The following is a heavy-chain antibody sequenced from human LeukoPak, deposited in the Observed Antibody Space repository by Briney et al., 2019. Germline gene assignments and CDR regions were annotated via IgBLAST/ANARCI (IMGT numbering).Heavy chain of an antibody. D-gene: IGHD3-22*01. Sequence: SGDSLRLSCAASEFTVTSNYMSWVRQPPGKGLQWVSVIYPGGAIYYADSVKVRFIISRDNSKNTLSLQMNSLTADDTAVYYCVRGPRYYDDSGFHYRVFDIWGQGTVVTVSS. CDR3: VRGPRYYDDSGFHYRVFDI. CDR2: IYPGGAI. J-gene: IGHJ3*02. V-gene: IGHV3-53*03. CDR1: EFTVTSNY.